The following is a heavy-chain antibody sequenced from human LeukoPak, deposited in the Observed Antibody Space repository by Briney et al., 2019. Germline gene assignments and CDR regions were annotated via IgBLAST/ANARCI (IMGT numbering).Heavy chain of an antibody. CDR1: GYTFTGYY. CDR3: AIERTYHSPNWFDP. D-gene: IGHD3-16*02. V-gene: IGHV1-2*02. J-gene: IGHJ5*02. Sequence: ASVKVSCKASGYTFTGYYMHWVRQAPGQGLEWMGWINPNSGGTNYAQKFQGRVTMTRDTSISTAYMELSRLRSDDTAVYYCAIERTYHSPNWFDPWGQGTLVTVSS. CDR2: INPNSGGT.